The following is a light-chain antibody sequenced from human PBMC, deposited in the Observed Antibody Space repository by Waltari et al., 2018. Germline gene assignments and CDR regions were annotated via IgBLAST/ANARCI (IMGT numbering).Light chain of an antibody. CDR2: DAS. V-gene: IGKV3-20*01. J-gene: IGKJ1*01. CDR1: QSVGRS. CDR3: QMYVRLPVT. Sequence: DIVLTQSPGTLSLSPGERATLSCRASQSVGRSLAWYQQKPGQAPRLIIYDASKRATGIPERVSGSGSGTDFSLTISRLEPEDFAVYYCQMYVRLPVTFGQGTKVEIK.